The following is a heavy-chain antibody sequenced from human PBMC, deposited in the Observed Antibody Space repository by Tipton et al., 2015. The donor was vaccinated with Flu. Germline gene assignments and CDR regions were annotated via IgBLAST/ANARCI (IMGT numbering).Heavy chain of an antibody. V-gene: IGHV4-4*07. D-gene: IGHD3-10*01. J-gene: IGHJ3*02. CDR2: IYTTGST. CDR1: GVSMSTYY. Sequence: LSLTCTVSGVSMSTYYWNWVRQPAGKGLEWIGRIYTTGSTNYNPSLTSRVTMSLDTSENQLSLKLSSVTAADTAVYYCARDRSGSGSYYSAFDIWGQGTMVTVSS. CDR3: ARDRSGSGSYYSAFDI.